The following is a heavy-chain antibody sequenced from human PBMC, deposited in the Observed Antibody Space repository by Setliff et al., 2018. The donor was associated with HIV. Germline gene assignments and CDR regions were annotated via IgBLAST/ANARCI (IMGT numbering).Heavy chain of an antibody. CDR3: AREYHIAATDSRLANYFDY. V-gene: IGHV1-69*10. CDR1: GGTFSSYA. CDR2: IIPILGIA. D-gene: IGHD6-25*01. J-gene: IGHJ4*02. Sequence: RASVKVSCKASGGTFSSYAISWVRQAPGQGLEWMGGIIPILGIANYAQKFQGRVTITTDESTSTAYMELSSLRSEDTAVYTCAREYHIAATDSRLANYFDYWGQGTLVTVSS.